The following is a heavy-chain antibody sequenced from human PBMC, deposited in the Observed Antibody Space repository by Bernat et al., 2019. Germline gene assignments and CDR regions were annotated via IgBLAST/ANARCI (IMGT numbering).Heavy chain of an antibody. CDR1: GFTFSSYW. J-gene: IGHJ4*02. D-gene: IGHD6-13*01. Sequence: EVQLVESGGGLVKPGGSLRLSCAASGFTFSSYWMHWVRQAPGKGLVLFSRINSDGSSTSYADSVKGRFTISRDNAKNTLYLQMNSLRAKDTAVYYCVIAAAGSYYFDYWGQGTLVTVSS. CDR3: VIAAAGSYYFDY. V-gene: IGHV3-74*02. CDR2: INSDGSST.